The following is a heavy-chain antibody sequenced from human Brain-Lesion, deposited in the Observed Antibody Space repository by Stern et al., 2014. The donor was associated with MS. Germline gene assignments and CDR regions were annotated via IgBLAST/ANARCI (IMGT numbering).Heavy chain of an antibody. J-gene: IGHJ6*02. CDR1: GGSISSGGYY. CDR2: IFNSGST. V-gene: IGHV4-61*02. CDR3: ARGRVVPGFQYYATDV. D-gene: IGHD2-2*01. Sequence: QVQLGQSGPGLVKPSQTLSLSCTVSGGSISSGGYYWSWIRQPAGKGLEWIGRIFNSGSTSYNPSHKSRVTISIDTSKNQFSLRLNSMTAADTAVYYCARGRVVPGFQYYATDVWGQGTTVIVSS.